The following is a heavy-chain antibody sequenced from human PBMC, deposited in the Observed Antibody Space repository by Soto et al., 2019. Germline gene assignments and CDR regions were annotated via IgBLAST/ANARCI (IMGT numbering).Heavy chain of an antibody. D-gene: IGHD3-16*01. V-gene: IGHV3-30*18. CDR3: AKAHDTYDDQKRFDS. J-gene: IGHJ5*01. Sequence: QVQLVESGGGVVQPGGSLRLSCEVSGFTFSNYGMHWVRQAPGKGLEWVAVISYDGNTKYYRDSLKGRFTISRDNSKNTLYLQMTILTDDDTAVYYCAKAHDTYDDQKRFDSWGQGTLVTVSS. CDR2: ISYDGNTK. CDR1: GFTFSNYG.